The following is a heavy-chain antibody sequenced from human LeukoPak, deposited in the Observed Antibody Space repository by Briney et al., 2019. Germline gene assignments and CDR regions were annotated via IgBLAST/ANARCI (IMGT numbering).Heavy chain of an antibody. D-gene: IGHD2-21*02. V-gene: IGHV3-15*01. CDR2: INTTRERGTT. J-gene: IGHJ4*02. Sequence: GGSLRPSCSASGFTLCNAWMNWVRQAPGKGLEWVGRINTTRERGTTDCAAPMRGTFTISRDDSKNTLYLQMDSLKTEDTAVSYCTTRVVTTNDYWGQGTLVTVSS. CDR1: GFTLCNAW. CDR3: TTRVVTTNDY.